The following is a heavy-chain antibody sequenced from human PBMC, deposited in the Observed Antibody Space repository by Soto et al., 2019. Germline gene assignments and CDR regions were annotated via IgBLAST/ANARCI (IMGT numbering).Heavy chain of an antibody. D-gene: IGHD6-19*01. CDR3: AKDMPASGQWLALRDLDY. V-gene: IGHV3-23*01. CDR1: GFTFSTYA. Sequence: DVQLLASGGGLVQPGGSLRLSCAASGFTFSTYAMSWVRQAPGKGLEWVSSISGSGGRTYYADSVEGRFTISRDNSGNTLYVQMSSLRVAYTAVYYCAKDMPASGQWLALRDLDYWGQGTLVTVSS. J-gene: IGHJ4*02. CDR2: ISGSGGRT.